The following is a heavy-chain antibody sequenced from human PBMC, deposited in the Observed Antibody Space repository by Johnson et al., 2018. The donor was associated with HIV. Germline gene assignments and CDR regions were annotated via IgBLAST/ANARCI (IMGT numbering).Heavy chain of an antibody. J-gene: IGHJ3*02. CDR1: GISVSVNH. D-gene: IGHD1-14*01. Sequence: VQLVESGGGVVQPGRSLRLSCGVSGISVSVNHMSWVRQPPGKGLEWVSLIDSGGTTNYADSVKFRFTISRDNFQNTLYLQMDRLRTEDTAVYYSAGLPGWMNNALDIWGRGTMVIVST. CDR3: AGLPGWMNNALDI. CDR2: IDSGGTT. V-gene: IGHV3-66*01.